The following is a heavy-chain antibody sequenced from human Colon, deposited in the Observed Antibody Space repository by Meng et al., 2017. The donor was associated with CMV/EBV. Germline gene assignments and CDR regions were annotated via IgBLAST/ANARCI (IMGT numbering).Heavy chain of an antibody. CDR1: GFTFSRYT. CDR2: ISSTGSFI. D-gene: IGHD1-1*01. J-gene: IGHJ6*02. V-gene: IGHV3-21*01. Sequence: GGSLRLSCTASGFTFSRYTMNWVRQAPGKGLEWVASISSTGSFIKYVDSVEGRFTISRDNAKNSLYLQMSSLRDEDTAVYYCARDGNFYFYYGMDVWGQGTTVTVSS. CDR3: ARDGNFYFYYGMDV.